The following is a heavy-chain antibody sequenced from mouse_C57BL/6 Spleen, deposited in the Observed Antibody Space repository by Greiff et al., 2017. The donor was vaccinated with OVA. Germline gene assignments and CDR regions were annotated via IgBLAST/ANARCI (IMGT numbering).Heavy chain of an antibody. CDR2: INPYNGGT. Sequence: VQLQQSGPVLVKPGASVKMSCKASGYTFTDYYMNWVKQSHGKSLEWIGVINPYNGGTSYNQKFKGKATLTVDKSSSTAYMELNSLTSEDSAVYYCARGGSSAHWYFDVWGTGTTVTVSS. CDR1: GYTFTDYY. J-gene: IGHJ1*03. V-gene: IGHV1-19*01. CDR3: ARGGSSAHWYFDV. D-gene: IGHD1-1*01.